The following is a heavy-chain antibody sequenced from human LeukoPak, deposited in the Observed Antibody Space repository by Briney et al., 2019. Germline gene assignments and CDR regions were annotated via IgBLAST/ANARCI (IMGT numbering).Heavy chain of an antibody. Sequence: GGSLRLSCAASGFTFSSYSMNWVRQAPGKGLEWVSAISGSAGTTYYADSVKGRFTISRDNSKNTLYLQMHSLRAEDTAVYYCAKASTYYDFWRQFDYWGQGTLVTVSS. CDR3: AKASTYYDFWRQFDY. V-gene: IGHV3-23*01. CDR2: ISGSAGTT. J-gene: IGHJ4*02. CDR1: GFTFSSYS. D-gene: IGHD3/OR15-3a*01.